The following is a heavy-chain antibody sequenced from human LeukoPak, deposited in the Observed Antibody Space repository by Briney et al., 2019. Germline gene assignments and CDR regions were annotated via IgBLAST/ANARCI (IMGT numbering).Heavy chain of an antibody. V-gene: IGHV4-30-4*07. CDR1: GGSVNSGGYS. J-gene: IGHJ5*02. CDR2: IYNNEST. Sequence: SETLSLTCSVSGGSVNSGGYSWNWIRQTPGKGLEWIGYIYNNESTYYTPSLKSRITISVDTSKNQFSLKLSSVTAADTAVYYCARAPGTLPKGLNWFDPWGQGTLVTVSS. CDR3: ARAPGTLPKGLNWFDP. D-gene: IGHD1-1*01.